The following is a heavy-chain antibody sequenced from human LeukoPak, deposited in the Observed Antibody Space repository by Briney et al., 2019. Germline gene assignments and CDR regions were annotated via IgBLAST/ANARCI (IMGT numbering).Heavy chain of an antibody. V-gene: IGHV3-9*01. Sequence: GGSLRLSCAASGFDFDDYAMQWVRQAPGKGLEWVSGISWNSNTKGYADSVKGRFTISRDNAKHSLYLQMDSLRPEDTALYYCAKDIVGSAMTGIDYWGQEPWSPSPQ. CDR1: GFDFDDYA. J-gene: IGHJ4*01. CDR3: AKDIVGSAMTGIDY. CDR2: ISWNSNTK. D-gene: IGHD1-1*01.